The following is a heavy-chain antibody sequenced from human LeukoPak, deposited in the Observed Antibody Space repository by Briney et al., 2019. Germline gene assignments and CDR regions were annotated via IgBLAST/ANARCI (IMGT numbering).Heavy chain of an antibody. CDR1: GYTFTSYD. CDR2: MYPNSGNT. CDR3: AMHCSGGSCYGPDAFDI. J-gene: IGHJ3*02. V-gene: IGHV1-8*01. D-gene: IGHD2-15*01. Sequence: GASVKVSCKASGYTFTSYDINWVRQATGQGLEWMGWMYPNSGNTGYAQKFQGRVTMTRNTSISTAYMELSSLRSEDTAVYYCAMHCSGGSCYGPDAFDIWGQGTMVTVSS.